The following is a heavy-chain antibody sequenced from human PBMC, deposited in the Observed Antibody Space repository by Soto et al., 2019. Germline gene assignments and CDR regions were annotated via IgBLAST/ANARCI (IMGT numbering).Heavy chain of an antibody. CDR2: IYYSGST. Sequence: QVQLQESGPGLVKPSETLSLTCTVSGGSISSYYWSWIRQPPGKGLEWIGYIYYSGSTNYNPSRKSRVTISVDTSKNQFSLKLSSVTAADTAVYYCAREAVRGVKHAFDIWGQGTMVTVSS. CDR1: GGSISSYY. J-gene: IGHJ3*02. D-gene: IGHD3-10*01. CDR3: AREAVRGVKHAFDI. V-gene: IGHV4-59*01.